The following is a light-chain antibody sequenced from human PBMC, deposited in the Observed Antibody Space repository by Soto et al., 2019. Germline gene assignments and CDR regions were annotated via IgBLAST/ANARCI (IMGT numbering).Light chain of an antibody. J-gene: IGKJ1*01. Sequence: DIQMTQSPSTLSASVGDRVTITCRASQSISSWLAWYQQKPGKVPKLLIYKASGLESGVPSRFSGSESRNEFTLSISSLHRDDFATYYCQQYNSYPWPFGQGTKREIK. CDR3: QQYNSYPWP. V-gene: IGKV1-5*03. CDR1: QSISSW. CDR2: KAS.